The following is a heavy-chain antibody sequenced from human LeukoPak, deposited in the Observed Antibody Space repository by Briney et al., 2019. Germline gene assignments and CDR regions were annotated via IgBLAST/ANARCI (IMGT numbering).Heavy chain of an antibody. D-gene: IGHD1-26*01. CDR1: GGSINSYF. CDR2: IYYSGST. V-gene: IGHV4-59*12. J-gene: IGHJ6*02. CDR3: ARDLGSYYYYGMDV. Sequence: KASETLSLTCTVSGGSINSYFWSWIRQPPGKGLEWIGYIYYSGSTYYNPSLKSRVTISVDTSKNQFSLKLSSVTAADTAVYYCARDLGSYYYYGMDVWGQGTTVTVSS.